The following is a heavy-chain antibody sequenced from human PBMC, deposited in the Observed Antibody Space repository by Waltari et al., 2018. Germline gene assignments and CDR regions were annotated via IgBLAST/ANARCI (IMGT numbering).Heavy chain of an antibody. Sequence: QVQLVQSGAEVKKPGASVKVSCKASGYTFTSYGISWVRQAPGQGLEWMGWISAYNGNTNYAQKVQGRVTMTTETFTRTVYVELRSLRSDDTALYYCARKAARGYDIWTGYRYPPHFDYWGQGTLVTVSS. J-gene: IGHJ4*02. CDR3: ARKAARGYDIWTGYRYPPHFDY. V-gene: IGHV1-18*01. CDR2: ISAYNGNT. CDR1: GYTFTSYG. D-gene: IGHD3-9*01.